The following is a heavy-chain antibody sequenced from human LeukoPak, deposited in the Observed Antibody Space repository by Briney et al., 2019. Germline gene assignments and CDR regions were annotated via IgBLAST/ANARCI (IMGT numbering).Heavy chain of an antibody. CDR1: GYTFTSYG. Sequence: ASVKVSCKASGYTFTSYGISWVRQAPGQGLEWMGWISAYNGNTKYAQKLQGRVTMTTDTSTSTAYMELRSLRSDDTAVYYCARDYCSSTSCYLGPYYYYGMDVWGQGTTVTVSS. V-gene: IGHV1-18*01. J-gene: IGHJ6*02. CDR2: ISAYNGNT. CDR3: ARDYCSSTSCYLGPYYYYGMDV. D-gene: IGHD2-2*01.